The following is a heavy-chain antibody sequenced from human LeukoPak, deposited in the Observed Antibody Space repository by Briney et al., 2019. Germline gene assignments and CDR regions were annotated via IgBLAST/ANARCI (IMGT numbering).Heavy chain of an antibody. CDR2: TYYRSKWYN. V-gene: IGHV6-1*01. CDR1: GDSASSNSAA. J-gene: IGHJ4*02. Sequence: SQTLSLTCAISGDSASSNSAAWNWIRQSPSRGLEWLGRTYYRSKWYNDYAVSVKSRITINPDTSKNQFSLQLNSVTPEDTAVYYCSKTDGDYGSGSYQNWGQGTLVTVSS. D-gene: IGHD3-10*01. CDR3: SKTDGDYGSGSYQN.